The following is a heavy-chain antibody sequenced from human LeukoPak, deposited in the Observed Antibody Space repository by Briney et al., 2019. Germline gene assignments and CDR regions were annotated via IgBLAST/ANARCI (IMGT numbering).Heavy chain of an antibody. V-gene: IGHV4-34*01. J-gene: IGHJ4*02. CDR1: GGSFSGYY. Sequence: PSETLSLTCAVYGGSFSGYYWSWIRQPPGKGLEWIGEINHSGSTNYNPSLKSRVTISVDTSKNQFSLKLSSMTAADTAVYYCARGGFERKWLVRPTNYFDYWGQGTLVTVSS. CDR2: INHSGST. CDR3: ARGGFERKWLVRPTNYFDY. D-gene: IGHD6-19*01.